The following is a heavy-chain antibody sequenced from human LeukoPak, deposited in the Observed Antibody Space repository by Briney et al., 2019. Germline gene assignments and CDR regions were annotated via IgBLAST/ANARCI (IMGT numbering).Heavy chain of an antibody. Sequence: PSGTLSLTCTVSGGSIGHYYWGWLRQPAGKALEWIGRSYTTGSTNYNPSLKSRVTMSLDTSKNQFSLKLSSVTAADTAVYYCARSGGSGFQLDSWGQGTLVTVSS. J-gene: IGHJ4*02. V-gene: IGHV4-4*07. CDR3: ARSGGSGFQLDS. D-gene: IGHD3-16*01. CDR1: GGSIGHYY. CDR2: SYTTGST.